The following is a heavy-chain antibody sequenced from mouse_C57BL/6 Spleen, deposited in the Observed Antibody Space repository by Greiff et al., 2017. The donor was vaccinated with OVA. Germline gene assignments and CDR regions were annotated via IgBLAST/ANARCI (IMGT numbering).Heavy chain of an antibody. J-gene: IGHJ3*01. D-gene: IGHD2-1*01. CDR3: VRVIYYGNYGFAY. Sequence: EVKLQESGGGLVQPKGSLKLSCAASGFTFNTYAMHWVRQAPGKGLEWVARIRRKSSNYATYYADSVKDRFTISRDDSQSMLYLQMNNLKTEDTAMYYGVRVIYYGNYGFAYWGQGTLVTVSA. V-gene: IGHV10-3*01. CDR1: GFTFNTYA. CDR2: IRRKSSNYAT.